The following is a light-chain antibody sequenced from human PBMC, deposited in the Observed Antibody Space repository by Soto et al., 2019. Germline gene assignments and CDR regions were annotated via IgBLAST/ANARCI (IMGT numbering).Light chain of an antibody. CDR2: EVN. CDR3: ASFRSGTILV. V-gene: IGLV2-14*01. Sequence: ALTQPASVSGSPGQSVTISCTGPRSDIGDSNFISWYQHSPGKAPRLLIYEVNNRPSGVSKRFSGSKAGNTASLTISGLLGDDEADYFCASFRSGTILVFGSGTKVTVL. J-gene: IGLJ1*01. CDR1: RSDIGDSNF.